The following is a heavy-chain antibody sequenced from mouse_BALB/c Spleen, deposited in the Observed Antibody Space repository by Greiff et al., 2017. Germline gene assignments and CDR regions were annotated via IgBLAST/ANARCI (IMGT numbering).Heavy chain of an antibody. CDR2: IYPGDGDT. Sequence: QVQLQQSGAELARPGASVKLSCKASGYTFTSYWMQWVKQRPGQGLEWIGAIYPGDGDTRYTQKFKGKATLTADKSSSTAYMQLSSLASEDSAVYYCASYDYDWFAYWGQGTLVTVSA. J-gene: IGHJ3*01. CDR3: ASYDYDWFAY. D-gene: IGHD2-4*01. V-gene: IGHV1-87*01. CDR1: GYTFTSYW.